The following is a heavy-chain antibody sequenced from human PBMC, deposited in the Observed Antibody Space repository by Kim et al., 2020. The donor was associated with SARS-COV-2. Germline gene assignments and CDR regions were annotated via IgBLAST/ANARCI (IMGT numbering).Heavy chain of an antibody. V-gene: IGHV1-2*06. CDR3: ARDPAVAGLYYYYGMDV. J-gene: IGHJ6*02. CDR2: INPNSGGT. CDR1: GYTFTGYY. D-gene: IGHD6-19*01. Sequence: ASVKVSCKASGYTFTGYYMHWVRQAPGQGLEWMGRINPNSGGTNYAQKFQGRVTMTRDTSISTAYMELSRLRSDDTAVYYCARDPAVAGLYYYYGMDVWGQGTTVTVSS.